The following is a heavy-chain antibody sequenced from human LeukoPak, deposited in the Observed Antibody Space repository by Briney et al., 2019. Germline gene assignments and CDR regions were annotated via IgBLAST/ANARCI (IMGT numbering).Heavy chain of an antibody. CDR2: VYSSGST. Sequence: SETLSLTCSISGGSISSYYWNWIRQPPGKGLEWIGHVYSSGSTNYSPSFKSRVTMLVDTSKNQLSLKVSSVTAADTAVYYCARVEGSGWNDAFDIWGQGTMVTVS. J-gene: IGHJ3*02. D-gene: IGHD6-19*01. CDR1: GGSISSYY. V-gene: IGHV4-59*01. CDR3: ARVEGSGWNDAFDI.